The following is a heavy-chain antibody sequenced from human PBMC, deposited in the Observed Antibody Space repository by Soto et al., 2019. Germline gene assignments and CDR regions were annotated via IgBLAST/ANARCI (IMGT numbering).Heavy chain of an antibody. Sequence: GASVKVSCKASGYTFTSYAMHWVRQAPGQRLEWMGWINAGNGNTKYSQKFQGRVTITRDTSASTAYMELSSLRSEDTAVYYCAGTPIVVVPAAMNTKYYYYGMDVWGQGTTVTVSS. D-gene: IGHD2-2*01. CDR1: GYTFTSYA. J-gene: IGHJ6*02. V-gene: IGHV1-3*01. CDR3: AGTPIVVVPAAMNTKYYYYGMDV. CDR2: INAGNGNT.